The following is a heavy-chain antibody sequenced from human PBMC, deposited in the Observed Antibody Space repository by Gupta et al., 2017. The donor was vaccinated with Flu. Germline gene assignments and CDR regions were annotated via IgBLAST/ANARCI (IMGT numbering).Heavy chain of an antibody. D-gene: IGHD5-18*01. CDR3: ARWLHRAWFDS. CDR2: TYYKSKWYN. J-gene: IGHJ5*01. V-gene: IGHV6-1*01. CDR1: GYSVSSNSAA. Sequence: QVQLQQSGPGPVKPSQTLSLTCAISGYSVSSNSAAWNWVRLSPSRGLEWLGRTYYKSKWYNDYAVSMKSRITINPDTSKNQFSLQLNSVTPEDTAVYYCARWLHRAWFDSWGQGTLVTVSS.